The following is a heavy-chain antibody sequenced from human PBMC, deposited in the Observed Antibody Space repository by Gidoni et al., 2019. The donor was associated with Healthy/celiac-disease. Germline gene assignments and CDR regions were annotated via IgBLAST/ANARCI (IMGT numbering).Heavy chain of an antibody. J-gene: IGHJ6*02. CDR1: GFTFGSYG. CDR3: ARVMRAGGSYYECYYYYGMDV. D-gene: IGHD3-22*01. CDR2: IWYDVSNK. Sequence: QVPLVESGGGVVQPGRSLSLSCAASGFTFGSYGLPWVRQAPGKGMEWVAGIWYDVSNKYYADYVKGLFTIARDNSKNTLILQMNSLRAEDTAVYYCARVMRAGGSYYECYYYYGMDVWGQGTTVTVSS. V-gene: IGHV3-33*01.